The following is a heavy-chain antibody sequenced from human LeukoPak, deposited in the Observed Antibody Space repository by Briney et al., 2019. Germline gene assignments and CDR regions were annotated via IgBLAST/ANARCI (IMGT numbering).Heavy chain of an antibody. Sequence: GASVKVSCKASGYTFTSFGITWVRQAPGQGLERVGWSSASNGNTKYAQKFQGRVAMTTDTSTSTAYMELSSLRSDDTAVYYCARVNSPYYNILTGYFYWGQGTLVTVSS. D-gene: IGHD3-9*01. J-gene: IGHJ4*02. CDR2: SSASNGNT. V-gene: IGHV1-18*01. CDR3: ARVNSPYYNILTGYFY. CDR1: GYTFTSFG.